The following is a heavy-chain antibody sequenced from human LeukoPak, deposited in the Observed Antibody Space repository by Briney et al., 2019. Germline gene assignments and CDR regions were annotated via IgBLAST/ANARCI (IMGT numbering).Heavy chain of an antibody. V-gene: IGHV1-2*02. CDR1: GYTFTGYY. J-gene: IGHJ4*02. D-gene: IGHD3-10*01. CDR3: ARRGFGSGSYLDS. Sequence: ASVKVSCKASGYTFTGYYLHWVRQAPGQGLEWMGWINPSGGTNYAQKFQGRVTMTRDTSISTAYMELSRLTSDDTAVYYCARRGFGSGSYLDSWGQGTLVTVSS. CDR2: INPSGGT.